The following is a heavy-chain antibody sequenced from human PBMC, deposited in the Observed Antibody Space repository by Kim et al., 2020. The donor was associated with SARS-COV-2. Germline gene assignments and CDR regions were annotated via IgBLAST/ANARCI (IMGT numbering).Heavy chain of an antibody. J-gene: IGHJ4*01. Sequence: GGSLRLSCAASGFPFGRSWLTWLRQAPGKGLEWVANKNEDGGERYYVDSVKGRFTISRDNANNAFHLQMNNLRVDDTAVYYCARGGNYYDWGHGTLVTVSS. CDR2: KNEDGGER. CDR1: GFPFGRSW. D-gene: IGHD1-26*01. V-gene: IGHV3-7*01. CDR3: ARGGNYYD.